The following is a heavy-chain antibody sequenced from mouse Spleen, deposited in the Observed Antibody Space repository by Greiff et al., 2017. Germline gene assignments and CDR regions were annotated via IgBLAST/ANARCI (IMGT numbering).Heavy chain of an antibody. Sequence: EVKLVESGGGLVKPGGSLKLSCAASGFTFSDYGMHWVRQAPEKGLEWVAYISSGSSTIYYADTVKGRFTISRDNAKNTLFLQMTSLRSEDTAMYYCARRRGGYYGHYYAMDYWGQGTSVTVSS. CDR2: ISSGSSTI. D-gene: IGHD2-3*01. J-gene: IGHJ4*01. CDR3: ARRRGGYYGHYYAMDY. CDR1: GFTFSDYG. V-gene: IGHV5-17*01.